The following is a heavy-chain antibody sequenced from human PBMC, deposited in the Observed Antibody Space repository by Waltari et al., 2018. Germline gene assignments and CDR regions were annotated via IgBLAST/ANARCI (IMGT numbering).Heavy chain of an antibody. J-gene: IGHJ4*02. CDR1: GVTVNSNY. Sequence: EVQLVESGGGLIQPGGSLRLSCAVSGVTVNSNYMSWVRQAPGKGLEWVSVIYGGGSTYYADSVKGRFAISRDNSKNTLYLQMNSLRAEDTAVYYCAGCRPLDFYFDYWGQGNLVTVSS. CDR2: IYGGGST. CDR3: AGCRPLDFYFDY. V-gene: IGHV3-53*01.